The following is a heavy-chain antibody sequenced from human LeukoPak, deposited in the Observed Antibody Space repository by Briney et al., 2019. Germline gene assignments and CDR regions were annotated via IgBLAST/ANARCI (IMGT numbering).Heavy chain of an antibody. D-gene: IGHD6-19*01. V-gene: IGHV5-51*01. CDR3: ARGGDSSGWPGAYFSS. CDR2: IYPGDSDT. CDR1: GYKFTTYW. Sequence: GESLKISCKGSGYKFTTYWIGWVRQMPGKGLEWMGIIYPGDSDTRYSPSFQGQVTISADKSISTAYLQWTSLKASDTAMYYCARGGDSSGWPGAYFSSWGQGTLVTVSS. J-gene: IGHJ4*02.